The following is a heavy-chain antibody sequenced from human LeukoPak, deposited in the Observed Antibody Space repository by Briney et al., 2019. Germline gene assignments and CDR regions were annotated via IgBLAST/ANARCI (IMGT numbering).Heavy chain of an antibody. V-gene: IGHV4-59*11. CDR1: GGSISSHY. CDR3: ARGDHYDSSGYPVVGFDI. J-gene: IGHJ3*02. D-gene: IGHD3-22*01. CDR2: IYYSGST. Sequence: SETLSLTCTVSGGSISSHYWSWIWQPPGKGLEWIGYIYYSGSTNYNPSLKSRVTISVDTSKNQFSLKLSSVTAADTAVYYCARGDHYDSSGYPVVGFDIWGQGTMVTVSS.